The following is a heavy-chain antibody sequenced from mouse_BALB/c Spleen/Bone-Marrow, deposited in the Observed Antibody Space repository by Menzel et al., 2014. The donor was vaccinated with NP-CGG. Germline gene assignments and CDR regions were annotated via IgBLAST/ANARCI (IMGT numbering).Heavy chain of an antibody. CDR3: ARDRGRYRYFDV. CDR1: GFTFSDYG. Sequence: DVMLVESGGGLVQPGGSRKPSCAASGFTFSDYGMAWVRQAPGKGPEWVAFISTLAYSIYYADTVTGRFTISRENAKNTLYLEMSSLRSEDTAMYYCARDRGRYRYFDVWGAGTTVTVSS. V-gene: IGHV5-15*02. D-gene: IGHD3-1*01. CDR2: ISTLAYSI. J-gene: IGHJ1*01.